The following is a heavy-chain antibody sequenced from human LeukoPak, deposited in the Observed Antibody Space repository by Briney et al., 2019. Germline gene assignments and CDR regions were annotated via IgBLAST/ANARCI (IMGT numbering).Heavy chain of an antibody. CDR2: IRSKAYGGTT. V-gene: IGHV3-49*04. D-gene: IGHD6-25*01. CDR3: TSSSGHYYYYMDV. J-gene: IGHJ6*03. Sequence: PGGSLRLSCTASGFTFGDYAMSWVRQAPGKGLEWVGFIRSKAYGGTTEYAASVKGRFTISRDDSKSIAYLQMNSLKTEDTAVYYCTSSSGHYYYYMDVWGKGTTVTISS. CDR1: GFTFGDYA.